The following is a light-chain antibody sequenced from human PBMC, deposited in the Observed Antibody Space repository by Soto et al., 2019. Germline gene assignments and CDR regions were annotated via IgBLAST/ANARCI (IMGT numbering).Light chain of an antibody. CDR2: DAS. J-gene: IGKJ4*01. CDR1: QNIGNF. CDR3: QQYNNLHLT. V-gene: IGKV1-33*01. Sequence: DIQMTQSPSSLSASIGDRVTITCQTSQNIGNFLNWYQQKPGKVPDLLIYDASNFETGVPSRFSGSGSGTDFTFTISSLQPEDIATYYCQQYNNLHLTFGGGTKVEIK.